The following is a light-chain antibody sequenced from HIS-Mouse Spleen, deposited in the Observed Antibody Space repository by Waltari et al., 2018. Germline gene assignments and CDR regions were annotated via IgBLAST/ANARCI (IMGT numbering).Light chain of an antibody. J-gene: IGLJ2*01. CDR1: ALPKKS. Sequence: SYELTQPPSVSVSPGQTARITCSGDALPKKSAYWYQQKSGQAPVLVIYEDSKRPSGIPERFSGSSSGTMATLTISGAQVEDEADYYCYSTDSSGNHRVSGGGTKLTVL. CDR2: EDS. CDR3: YSTDSSGNHRV. V-gene: IGLV3-10*01.